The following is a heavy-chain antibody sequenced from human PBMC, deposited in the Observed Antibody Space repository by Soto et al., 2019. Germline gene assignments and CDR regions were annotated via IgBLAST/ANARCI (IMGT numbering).Heavy chain of an antibody. Sequence: EVQLLESGGGLVQPGGSLRLSCAVSGFTFSSYGMSWVRQAPGKGLEWVSAISGSGDDTYYADSVKGRFTISRDNSKNTLFLQMNSLRAEDTAVYYCAIGQNFYGSGSYYRGDFWGQGTLVTVSS. D-gene: IGHD3-10*01. V-gene: IGHV3-23*01. CDR3: AIGQNFYGSGSYYRGDF. CDR2: ISGSGDDT. CDR1: GFTFSSYG. J-gene: IGHJ4*02.